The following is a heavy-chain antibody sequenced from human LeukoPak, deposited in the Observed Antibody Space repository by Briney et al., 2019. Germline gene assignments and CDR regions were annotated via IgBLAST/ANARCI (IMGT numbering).Heavy chain of an antibody. Sequence: KPSETLSLTCAVYGGSFSGYYWSWIRQPPGKGLEWIGEINHSGSTNYNPSPKSRVTISVDTSKNQFSLKLSSVTAADTAVYYCASRFVLLWFGETQFDYWGQGTLVTVSS. V-gene: IGHV4-34*01. CDR1: GGSFSGYY. J-gene: IGHJ4*02. D-gene: IGHD3-10*01. CDR2: INHSGST. CDR3: ASRFVLLWFGETQFDY.